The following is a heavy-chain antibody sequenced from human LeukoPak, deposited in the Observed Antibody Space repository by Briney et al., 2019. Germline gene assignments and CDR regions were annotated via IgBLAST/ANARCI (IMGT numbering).Heavy chain of an antibody. CDR3: ARGRRDYGGNLGFWL. CDR1: GFTFTTHD. V-gene: IGHV1-8*01. Sequence: ASVKVSCKTSGFTFTTHDMTWVRQATGQGLEWMGWMNPNSGNTGYAQKFQGRVTMTRNTSISTAYMELSSLRSEDTAVYYCARGRRDYGGNLGFWLWGQGTLVTVSS. CDR2: MNPNSGNT. D-gene: IGHD4-23*01. J-gene: IGHJ4*02.